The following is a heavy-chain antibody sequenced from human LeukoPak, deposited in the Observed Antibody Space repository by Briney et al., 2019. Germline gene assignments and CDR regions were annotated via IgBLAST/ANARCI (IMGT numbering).Heavy chain of an antibody. CDR3: AKKSYRVVTASSIDY. CDR1: AFTFSSYA. CDR2: ISGSGGST. D-gene: IGHD2-21*02. Sequence: GGSLRLSCAAAAFTFSSYAMSWVRQAPGKGLEWVSAISGSGGSTYYADSVKGRFTISRDNSKNTLYLQMNSLRAEDTAVYYCAKKSYRVVTASSIDYWGQGTLVTVSS. J-gene: IGHJ4*02. V-gene: IGHV3-23*01.